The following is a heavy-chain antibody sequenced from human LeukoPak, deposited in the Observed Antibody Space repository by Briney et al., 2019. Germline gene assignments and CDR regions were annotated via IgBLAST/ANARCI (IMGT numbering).Heavy chain of an antibody. J-gene: IGHJ4*02. CDR1: GFTFGDYA. Sequence: GGSLRLSCTASGFTFGDYAMSWFRQAPGKGLGWVGFIRSKAYGGTTEYAASVKGRFTISRDDSKSIAYLQMNSLKTEDTAVYYCTSLDFWSGYPIDYWGQGTLVTVSS. D-gene: IGHD3-3*01. V-gene: IGHV3-49*03. CDR2: IRSKAYGGTT. CDR3: TSLDFWSGYPIDY.